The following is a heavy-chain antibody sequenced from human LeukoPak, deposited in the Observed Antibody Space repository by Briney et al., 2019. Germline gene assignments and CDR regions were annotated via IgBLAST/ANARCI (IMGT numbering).Heavy chain of an antibody. J-gene: IGHJ4*02. D-gene: IGHD7-27*01. CDR3: ARDWGNWGYGYYFDH. CDR1: GFTFSTYG. CDR2: ISYDGSNK. V-gene: IGHV3-30*03. Sequence: GGSLRLSCAASGFTFSTYGMHWVRQAPGKGLEWVAVISYDGSNKYYADSVKVRFTISGDNSKNTLYLQMNSLRAEDTAVYYCARDWGNWGYGYYFDHWGQGTLVTVSS.